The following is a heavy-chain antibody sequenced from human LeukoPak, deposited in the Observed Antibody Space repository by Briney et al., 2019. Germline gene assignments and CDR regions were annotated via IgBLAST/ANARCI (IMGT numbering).Heavy chain of an antibody. CDR3: ARDSDYYDSSGYYHNWFDP. CDR2: FYTSGST. CDR1: GGSISSGSYY. Sequence: SQTLSLTCTVSGGSISSGSYYWRWLRQPAGTGLEWIGRFYTSGSTNYNPSLKSRVTISVDTSKNQFSLKLSSVTAADTAVYYCARDSDYYDSSGYYHNWFDPWGQGTLVTVSS. V-gene: IGHV4-61*02. J-gene: IGHJ5*02. D-gene: IGHD3-22*01.